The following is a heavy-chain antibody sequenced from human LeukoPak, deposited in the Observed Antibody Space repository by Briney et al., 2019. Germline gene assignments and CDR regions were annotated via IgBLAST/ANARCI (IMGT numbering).Heavy chain of an antibody. D-gene: IGHD3-3*01. J-gene: IGHJ5*02. CDR3: ARSWSGYYPEYNWFDP. Sequence: EASETLSLTCTVSGGSISSYYWSWIRQPPGKGLDWIGYIYTSGSTNYSPSLKSRVTMSVDTSKNQFSLKLSSVTAADTAVYYCARSWSGYYPEYNWFDPWGQGTLVTVSS. V-gene: IGHV4-4*09. CDR2: IYTSGST. CDR1: GGSISSYY.